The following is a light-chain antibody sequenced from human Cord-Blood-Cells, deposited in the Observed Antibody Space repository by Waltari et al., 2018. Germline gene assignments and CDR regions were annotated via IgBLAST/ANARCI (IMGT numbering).Light chain of an antibody. CDR1: SSDVGGYNY. Sequence: QSALTHPPSASGSPGQSVTIPCTGTSSDVGGYNYVSWYQQHPGKAPKLMIYEVSKRPSGVPDRFSGSKSGNTASLTVSGLQAEDEADYYCSSYAGSNVIFGGGTKLTVL. V-gene: IGLV2-8*01. CDR3: SSYAGSNVI. CDR2: EVS. J-gene: IGLJ2*01.